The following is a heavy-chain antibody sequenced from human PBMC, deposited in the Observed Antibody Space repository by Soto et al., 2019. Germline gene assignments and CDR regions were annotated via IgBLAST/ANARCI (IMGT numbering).Heavy chain of an antibody. CDR3: ARAVAVPADFDY. V-gene: IGHV1-3*01. CDR2: INAGNGNT. Sequence: EASVKVSCKASGYTFTGYAMHWVRQAPGQRLEWMGWINAGNGNTKYSQKFQGRVTITRDTSASTAYMELGSLGSEDTAVYYCARAVAVPADFDYWGQGTLVTVSS. J-gene: IGHJ4*02. D-gene: IGHD6-19*01. CDR1: GYTFTGYA.